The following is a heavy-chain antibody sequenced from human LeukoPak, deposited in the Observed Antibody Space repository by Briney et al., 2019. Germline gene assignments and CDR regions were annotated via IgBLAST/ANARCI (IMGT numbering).Heavy chain of an antibody. CDR2: IRYDGSNK. V-gene: IGHV3-30*02. J-gene: IGHJ5*02. D-gene: IGHD5-18*01. CDR1: GFTFSSYG. Sequence: GGSLRLSCAASGFTFSSYGMHWVRQAPGKGLEWVAFIRYDGSNKYYADSVKGRFTISRVNSKNTLYLQMNSLRAEDTAVYYCAKGGTAMVKNWFDPWGQGTLVTVSS. CDR3: AKGGTAMVKNWFDP.